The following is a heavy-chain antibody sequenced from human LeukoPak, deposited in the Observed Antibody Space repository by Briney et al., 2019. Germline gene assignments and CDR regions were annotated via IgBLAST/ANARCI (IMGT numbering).Heavy chain of an antibody. V-gene: IGHV1-2*02. CDR2: INPNSGGT. CDR3: ARDPANPNKGDY. CDR1: GYTFTGYY. Sequence: ASVKVSCKASGYTFTGYYLHWVQQAPGQGLEWMGWINPNSGGTNYAQKFQGRVTMTRDTSISTAYMELSRLRSDDTAVYYCARDPANPNKGDYWGQGTLVTVSS. J-gene: IGHJ4*02. D-gene: IGHD1/OR15-1a*01.